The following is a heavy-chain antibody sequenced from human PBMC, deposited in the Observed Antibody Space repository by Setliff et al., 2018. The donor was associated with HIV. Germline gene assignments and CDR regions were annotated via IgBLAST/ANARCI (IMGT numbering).Heavy chain of an antibody. CDR1: GDTFSNYA. V-gene: IGHV1-69*06. Sequence: KVSCKASGDTFSNYAISWVRQAPGQGLEWMGGIIPIFGTANYAQKFEGRVTITADKSTSTAYMEVNSLRFEDTAVYYCARVFYYSAGSYSLDYWGQETLVTV. CDR3: ARVFYYSAGSYSLDY. J-gene: IGHJ4*01. CDR2: IIPIFGTA. D-gene: IGHD3-10*01.